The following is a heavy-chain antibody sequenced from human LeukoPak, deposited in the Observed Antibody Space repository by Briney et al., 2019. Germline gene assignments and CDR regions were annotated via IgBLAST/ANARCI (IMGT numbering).Heavy chain of an antibody. D-gene: IGHD5-18*01. CDR1: GFTFSTYS. CDR2: ISTGSSTI. J-gene: IGHJ4*02. V-gene: IGHV3-48*02. CDR3: ARVAERQLWLRSAFDY. Sequence: GGSLRLSCAASGFTFSTYSMNWVRPAPGKGLEWVSFISTGSSTIYYADSVKGRFTISRDNAKNSLYLQMNSLRDEDTAVYYCARVAERQLWLRSAFDYWGQGTLVTVSS.